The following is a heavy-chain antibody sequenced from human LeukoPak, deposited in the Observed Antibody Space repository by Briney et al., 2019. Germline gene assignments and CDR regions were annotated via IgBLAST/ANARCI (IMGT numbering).Heavy chain of an antibody. Sequence: ASVKVSCKASGYTFTSYGISWVRQAPGQGPEWMGWISAYNGNTNYAQKLQGRVTMTTDTSTSTAYMELRSLRSDDTAVYYCARVDGIAVAVGRAFDIWGQGTMVTVSS. CDR3: ARVDGIAVAVGRAFDI. CDR2: ISAYNGNT. V-gene: IGHV1-18*01. D-gene: IGHD6-19*01. CDR1: GYTFTSYG. J-gene: IGHJ3*02.